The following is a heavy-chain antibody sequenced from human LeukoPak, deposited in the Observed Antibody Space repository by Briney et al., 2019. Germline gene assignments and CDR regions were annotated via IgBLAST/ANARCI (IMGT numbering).Heavy chain of an antibody. CDR2: INGDGSST. CDR3: AISSFGQAYYFDH. Sequence: GGSLRLSCEASGFTFSSYWMHWVRQVPGKGLVWVSRINGDGSSTIHADSVKGRFTISRDNAKNTLYLQMNSLRAEDTAVYYCAISSFGQAYYFDHWGQGALVTVSS. J-gene: IGHJ4*02. V-gene: IGHV3-74*01. CDR1: GFTFSSYW. D-gene: IGHD3/OR15-3a*01.